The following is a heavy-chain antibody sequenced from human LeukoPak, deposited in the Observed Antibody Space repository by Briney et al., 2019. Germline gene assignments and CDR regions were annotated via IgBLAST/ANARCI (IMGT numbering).Heavy chain of an antibody. J-gene: IGHJ4*02. CDR1: GFTFSSYS. V-gene: IGHV3-7*01. CDR3: ARAGTAMDPFDY. D-gene: IGHD5-18*01. Sequence: GGSLRLSCAASGFTFSSYSMNWVRQAPGKGLEWVANIRQDGSEKYYVDSVKGRFTISRDNPKNLLSLQMNSLRAEDTAVYYCARAGTAMDPFDYWGQGTLVTVSS. CDR2: IRQDGSEK.